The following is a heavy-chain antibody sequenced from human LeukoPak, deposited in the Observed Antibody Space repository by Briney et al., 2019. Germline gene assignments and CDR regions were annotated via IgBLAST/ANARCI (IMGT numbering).Heavy chain of an antibody. Sequence: GGSLRLSCAASGFTFSTYYMNWVRQAPGKGLEWVSFITGSSSYIYYTDSVKGRFTISRDNAKNSLFLQMNSLRDEDTAVYYCASGFSSSHYFDCWGQGTLVTVSS. CDR3: ASGFSSSHYFDC. CDR1: GFTFSTYY. J-gene: IGHJ4*02. CDR2: ITGSSSYI. D-gene: IGHD6-6*01. V-gene: IGHV3-21*01.